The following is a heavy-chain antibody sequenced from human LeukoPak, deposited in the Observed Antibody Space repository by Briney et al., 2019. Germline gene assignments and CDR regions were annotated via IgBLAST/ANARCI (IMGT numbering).Heavy chain of an antibody. D-gene: IGHD3-10*01. J-gene: IGHJ4*02. CDR2: IYYSGST. CDR3: ARADMVRGVLDY. V-gene: IGHV4-59*01. CDR1: GGSISSYY. Sequence: KPSETLSLTCTVSGGSISSYYWSWIRQPPGKGLEWIGYIYYSGSTNYNPSLKSRVTISVDTSKNHFSLKLSSVTAADTAVYYCARADMVRGVLDYWGQGTLVTVSS.